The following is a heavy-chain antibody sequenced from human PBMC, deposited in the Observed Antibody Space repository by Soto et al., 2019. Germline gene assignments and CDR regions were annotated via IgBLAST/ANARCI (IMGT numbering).Heavy chain of an antibody. CDR3: ARENRVVVPAAITVGGHGMDV. D-gene: IGHD2-2*02. Sequence: QVQLVQSGAEVKKPGSSVKVSCKASGGTFSSYTISWVRQAPGQGLEWMGRIIPILGIANYARKFQGRVTITADKSTSTASMELSSLRSADTVVDYWARENRVVVPAAITVGGHGMDVWGQGPTVTVSS. J-gene: IGHJ6*02. V-gene: IGHV1-69*08. CDR1: GGTFSSYT. CDR2: IIPILGIA.